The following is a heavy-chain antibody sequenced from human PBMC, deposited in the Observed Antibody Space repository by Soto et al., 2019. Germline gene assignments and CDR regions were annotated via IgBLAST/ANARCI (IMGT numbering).Heavy chain of an antibody. Sequence: PGGSLRLSCAASGFTVSSNYMSWVRQAPGKGLEWVSVIYSGGSTYYADSVKGRFTISRHNSKNTLYLQMNSLRAEDTGVFFCAREAIAARMDSLYYMDVWGKGTTVTVSS. CDR2: IYSGGST. D-gene: IGHD6-6*01. V-gene: IGHV3-53*04. J-gene: IGHJ6*03. CDR3: AREAIAARMDSLYYMDV. CDR1: GFTVSSNY.